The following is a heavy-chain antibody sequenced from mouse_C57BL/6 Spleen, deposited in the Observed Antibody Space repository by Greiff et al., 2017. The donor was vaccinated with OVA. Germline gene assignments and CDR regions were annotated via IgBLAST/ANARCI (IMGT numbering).Heavy chain of an antibody. CDR1: GYSITSGYY. CDR2: ISYDGSN. Sequence: EVKLMESGPGLVKPSQSLSLTCSVTGYSITSGYYWNWIRQFPGNKLEWMGYISYDGSNNYNPSLKNRISITRDTSKNQFFLKLNSVTTEDTATYYCARDPHYYGSTSWYFDVWGTGTTVTVSS. J-gene: IGHJ1*03. D-gene: IGHD1-1*01. CDR3: ARDPHYYGSTSWYFDV. V-gene: IGHV3-6*01.